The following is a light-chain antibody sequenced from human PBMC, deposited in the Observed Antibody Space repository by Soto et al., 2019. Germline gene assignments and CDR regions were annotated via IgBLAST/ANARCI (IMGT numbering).Light chain of an antibody. CDR1: QSISNS. J-gene: IGKJ1*01. CDR3: QQYASFWT. Sequence: DIQMTQSPSTLSASVGDRVTITCRATQSISNSLAWYQQKPGKAPNLLIYKASSLETGVPSRFSGSGSGTEFPLTITSLQPDDSANYYRQQYASFWTFGQGTKVEIK. V-gene: IGKV1-5*03. CDR2: KAS.